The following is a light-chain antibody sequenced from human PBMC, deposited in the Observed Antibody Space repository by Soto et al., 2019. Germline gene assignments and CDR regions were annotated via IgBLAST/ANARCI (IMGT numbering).Light chain of an antibody. CDR2: AVS. J-gene: IGLJ2*01. V-gene: IGLV2-8*01. CDR1: SSDVGGYNY. CDR3: SSYAGSNNVV. Sequence: QSALTQPPSASGSPGQSVTISCTGTSSDVGGYNYVSWYQQHPGKAPKLMLYAVSKRPSGVPDRFSGSKSGNTASLTVSWLQAEDEADYYCSSYAGSNNVVFGGGTKLTVL.